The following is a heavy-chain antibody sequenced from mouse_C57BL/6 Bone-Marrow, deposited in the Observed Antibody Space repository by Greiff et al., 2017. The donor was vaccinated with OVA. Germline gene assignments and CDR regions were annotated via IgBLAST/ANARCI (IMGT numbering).Heavy chain of an antibody. CDR2: INPNNGTT. J-gene: IGHJ4*01. CDR3: ARTPTSVYDTRWAMAS. CDR1: GYSFTDYN. D-gene: IGHD2-12*01. V-gene: IGHV1-39*01. Sequence: EVQLQQSGPELVKPGASVKISCKASGYSFTDYNMNWVKQSNGKSLEWIGVINPNNGTTSYNQKFKGKATLTADQSSSTAYMQLNSLTSEDSAVCYCARTPTSVYDTRWAMASRDKETSDTVAS.